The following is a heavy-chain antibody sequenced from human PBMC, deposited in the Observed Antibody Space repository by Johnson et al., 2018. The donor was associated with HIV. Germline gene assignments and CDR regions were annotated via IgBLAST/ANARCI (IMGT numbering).Heavy chain of an antibody. CDR1: GFTFSSYW. J-gene: IGHJ3*02. Sequence: VLLVESGGGVVQPGRSLRLSCAASGFTFSSYWMHWVRQAPGKGLEWVSVIFSVGNAYYADSVKGRFTISRDNSNNMVYLQMTSLGPEDTAVYYCAKTSRGSSWFDAFDIWGQGTMVTVSS. D-gene: IGHD6-13*01. CDR2: IFSVGNA. V-gene: IGHV3-66*02. CDR3: AKTSRGSSWFDAFDI.